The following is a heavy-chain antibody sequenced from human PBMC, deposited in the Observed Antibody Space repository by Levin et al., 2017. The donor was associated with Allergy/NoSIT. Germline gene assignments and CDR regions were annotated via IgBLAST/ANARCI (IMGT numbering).Heavy chain of an antibody. Sequence: GGSLRLSCAASGFTFSSYGMHWVRQAPGKGLEWVAVISYDGSNKYYADSVKGRFTISRDNSKNTLYLQMNSLRAEDTAVYYCAKGVAEDYWGQGTLVTVSS. CDR2: ISYDGSNK. V-gene: IGHV3-30*18. J-gene: IGHJ4*02. D-gene: IGHD2-21*01. CDR1: GFTFSSYG. CDR3: AKGVAEDY.